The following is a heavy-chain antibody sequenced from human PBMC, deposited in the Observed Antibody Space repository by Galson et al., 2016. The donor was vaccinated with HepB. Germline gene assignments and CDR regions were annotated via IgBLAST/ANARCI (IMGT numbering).Heavy chain of an antibody. CDR1: GHTFSTYG. Sequence: SVKVSCKASGHTFSTYGINWVRQAPGQGLEWMGWISVYSGKTTYAQNLQGRATMTTDTSTSTAYMELRSLKSDDTAVYYCARDPSINLIAMVTHDDAFDIWGQGTMVTVSS. D-gene: IGHD5-18*01. CDR3: ARDPSINLIAMVTHDDAFDI. CDR2: ISVYSGKT. V-gene: IGHV1-18*01. J-gene: IGHJ3*02.